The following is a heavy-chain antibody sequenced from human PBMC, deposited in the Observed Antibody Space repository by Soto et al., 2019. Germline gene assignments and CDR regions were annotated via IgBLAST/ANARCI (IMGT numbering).Heavy chain of an antibody. V-gene: IGHV4-39*01. CDR3: ARPARRGYYYYGMDV. CDR1: GGSISSSSYY. D-gene: IGHD6-6*01. Sequence: PSETLSLICTVSGGSISSSSYYWGWIRQPPGKGLEWIGSIYYSGSTYYNPSLKGRVTISVDTSKNQFSLKLSSVTAADTAVYYCARPARRGYYYYGMDVWGQGTTVTVSS. CDR2: IYYSGST. J-gene: IGHJ6*02.